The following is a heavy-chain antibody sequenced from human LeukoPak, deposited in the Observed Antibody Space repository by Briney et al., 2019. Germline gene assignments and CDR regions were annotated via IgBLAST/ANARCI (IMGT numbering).Heavy chain of an antibody. CDR1: GYTFTSYY. J-gene: IGHJ4*02. Sequence: ASVKVSCKASGYTFTSYYMHWVRQAPGQGLEWMGIINPSGGSTSYAQKFQGRVTMTRDTSTSTVYMELSSLRSEDTAVYYCARAPLVRYSGSYYHYWGQGTLVTVSS. V-gene: IGHV1-46*01. CDR2: INPSGGST. CDR3: ARAPLVRYSGSYYHY. D-gene: IGHD1-26*01.